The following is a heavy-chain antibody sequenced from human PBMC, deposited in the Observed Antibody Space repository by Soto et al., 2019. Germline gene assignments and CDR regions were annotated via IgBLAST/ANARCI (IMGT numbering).Heavy chain of an antibody. D-gene: IGHD3-16*01. V-gene: IGHV4-30-4*08. Sequence: ASETLSLTCSVSGGSISGDYYWSWIRQSTEKGLEWIGYIYYSGSSYSNPALQSRLSMSLDTSKNQFSLKLRSGTAADTAVYYCARGGARLPGYFDSWGQGALVTVSS. CDR1: GGSISGDYY. CDR2: IYYSGSS. J-gene: IGHJ4*02. CDR3: ARGGARLPGYFDS.